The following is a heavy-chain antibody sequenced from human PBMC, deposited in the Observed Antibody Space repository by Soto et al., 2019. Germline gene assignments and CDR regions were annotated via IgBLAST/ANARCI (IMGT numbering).Heavy chain of an antibody. CDR2: IIPIFGTA. D-gene: IGHD2-2*02. Sequence: ASVKVSCKASGGTFSSYAISWVRQAPGQGLEWMGGIIPIFGTANYAQKFQGRVTITADKSTSTAYMELSSLRSEDTAVYYCASKAAAVQSYYYCYGMDVWGQGTTVTVSS. CDR3: ASKAAAVQSYYYCYGMDV. CDR1: GGTFSSYA. V-gene: IGHV1-69*06. J-gene: IGHJ6*02.